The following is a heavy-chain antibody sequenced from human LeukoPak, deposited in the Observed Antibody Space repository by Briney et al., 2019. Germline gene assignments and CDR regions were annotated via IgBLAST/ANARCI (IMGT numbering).Heavy chain of an antibody. D-gene: IGHD2/OR15-2a*01. CDR1: GFTFSSYG. CDR2: ISYDGSNK. J-gene: IGHJ4*02. Sequence: GGSLRLSCAASGFTFSSYGMHWVRQAPGKGLEWVAVISYDGSNKYYADSMKGRFTISRDNSKNTLYLQMNSLRAEDTAVYYCAKDNRRSADYWGQGTLVTVSS. V-gene: IGHV3-30*18. CDR3: AKDNRRSADY.